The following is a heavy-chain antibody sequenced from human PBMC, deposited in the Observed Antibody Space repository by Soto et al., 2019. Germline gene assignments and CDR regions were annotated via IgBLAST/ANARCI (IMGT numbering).Heavy chain of an antibody. D-gene: IGHD2-21*02. CDR3: ARSIVVVTALDY. J-gene: IGHJ4*02. CDR2: INAGNGNT. V-gene: IGHV1-3*05. Sequence: QVQLVQSGAEEKKPGASVKVSCKASGYTFTSYAMHWVRQARGQRLEWMGWINAGNGNTKYSQKFQGRVTITRDTSASTAYMELSSLRSEDTAVYYCARSIVVVTALDYWGQGTLVPVSS. CDR1: GYTFTSYA.